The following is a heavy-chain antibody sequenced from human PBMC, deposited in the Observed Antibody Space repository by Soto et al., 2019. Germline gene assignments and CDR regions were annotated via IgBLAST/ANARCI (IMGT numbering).Heavy chain of an antibody. Sequence: SETLSLTCTVSGGSISSYYWSWIRQPPGKGLEWIGYIYYSGSTNYNPSLKSRVTISVDTSKNQFSLKLSSVTAADTAVYYCAGASWFGELPYHYYGMDVWGQGTTVTVSS. CDR3: AGASWFGELPYHYYGMDV. CDR1: GGSISSYY. V-gene: IGHV4-59*01. J-gene: IGHJ6*02. CDR2: IYYSGST. D-gene: IGHD3-10*01.